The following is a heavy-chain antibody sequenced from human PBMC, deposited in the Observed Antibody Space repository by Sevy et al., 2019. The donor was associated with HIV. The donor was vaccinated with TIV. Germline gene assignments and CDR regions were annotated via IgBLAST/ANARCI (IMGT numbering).Heavy chain of an antibody. V-gene: IGHV1-69*13. Sequence: ASVKVSCKASGGTFSSYAISWVRQAPGQGLEWMGGIMPIFGTANCAQKFQGRVTITADESTSTAYMELSSLRSEDTAVYYCARTGGPDYDFWSAHNSGGTIYYGMDVWGQGTTVTVSS. CDR1: GGTFSSYA. CDR2: IMPIFGTA. J-gene: IGHJ6*02. D-gene: IGHD3-3*01. CDR3: ARTGGPDYDFWSAHNSGGTIYYGMDV.